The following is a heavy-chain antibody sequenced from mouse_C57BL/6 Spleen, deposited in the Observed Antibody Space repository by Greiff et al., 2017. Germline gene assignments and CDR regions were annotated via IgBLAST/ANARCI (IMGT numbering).Heavy chain of an antibody. V-gene: IGHV1-72*01. J-gene: IGHJ3*01. CDR3: ARFGREAPWFAY. CDR2: IDPNRGGT. D-gene: IGHD1-1*01. CDR1: GYTFTSYW. Sequence: VQLQQPGAELVKPGASVKLSCKASGYTFTSYWMHWVKQRPGRGLEWIGRIDPNRGGTKYNEKFKSKATLTVDKPSITAYMQLSSLTSEDSAVYYCARFGREAPWFAYWGQVTLVTVSA.